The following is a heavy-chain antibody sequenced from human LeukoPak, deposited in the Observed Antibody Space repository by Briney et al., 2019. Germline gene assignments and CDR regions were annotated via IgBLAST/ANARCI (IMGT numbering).Heavy chain of an antibody. Sequence: ASVKVSCKASGYTFTSYGISWVREAPGQGLEWIGWISAYDGNTNYAQKHQGRVTMTTDTSTSTAYMELRRLRSDDTAVYYCARDIEGLVQSGDYWGQGTLVTVSS. CDR3: ARDIEGLVQSGDY. CDR1: GYTFTSYG. CDR2: ISAYDGNT. J-gene: IGHJ4*02. D-gene: IGHD6-19*01. V-gene: IGHV1-18*01.